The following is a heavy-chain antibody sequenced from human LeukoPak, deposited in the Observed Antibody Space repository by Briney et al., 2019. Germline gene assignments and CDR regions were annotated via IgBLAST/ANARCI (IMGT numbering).Heavy chain of an antibody. Sequence: GGSLRLSCAASGFTFSSYGMHWVRQAPGKGLEWVAVISYDGSNKYYADSVKGRFTISRDNSKKTLYLQMNSLRAEDTAGYYCAKAGGLLSYGYFDYWGQGTLVTVSS. CDR3: AKAGGLLSYGYFDY. J-gene: IGHJ4*02. CDR1: GFTFSSYG. V-gene: IGHV3-30*18. D-gene: IGHD5-18*01. CDR2: ISYDGSNK.